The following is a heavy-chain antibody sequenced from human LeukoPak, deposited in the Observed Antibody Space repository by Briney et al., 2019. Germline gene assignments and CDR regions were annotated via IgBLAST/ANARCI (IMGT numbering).Heavy chain of an antibody. Sequence: PSETLSLTCTVSGGSISSYYWSWIRQPPGTGLEWIGYIYYRGSTNYNPSLKSRVTMSVDTSKNQFSLKLTSVTAADTAVYYCARVSGSSSWLSYFDYWGQGTLVTVSS. J-gene: IGHJ4*02. V-gene: IGHV4-59*01. D-gene: IGHD6-13*01. CDR3: ARVSGSSSWLSYFDY. CDR2: IYYRGST. CDR1: GGSISSYY.